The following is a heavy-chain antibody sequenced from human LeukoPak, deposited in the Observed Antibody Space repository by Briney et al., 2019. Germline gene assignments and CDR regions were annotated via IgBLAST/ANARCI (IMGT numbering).Heavy chain of an antibody. CDR1: GGSFSGYY. Sequence: PSETLSLTCAVYGGSFSGYYWSWIRQPPGKGLEWIGEINHSGSTNYNPPLKSRVTISVDTSKNQFSLKLSSVTAADTAVYYCAGRSLGYSYGYSDYWGQGTLVTVSS. V-gene: IGHV4-34*01. CDR3: AGRSLGYSYGYSDY. J-gene: IGHJ4*02. CDR2: INHSGST. D-gene: IGHD5-18*01.